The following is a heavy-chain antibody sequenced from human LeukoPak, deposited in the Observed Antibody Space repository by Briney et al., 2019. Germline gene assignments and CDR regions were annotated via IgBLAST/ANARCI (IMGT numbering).Heavy chain of an antibody. V-gene: IGHV3-11*06. Sequence: KPGGSLRLSCAASGFTFSDYYMSWIRQAPGKGLEWVSYISSRSSYTKYADSVEGRLTISRDNAKNSLYLQMNSLRAEDTAVYYCVRVLSSSWGAYYYYGMDVWGQGTTVTVSS. CDR3: VRVLSSSWGAYYYYGMDV. CDR1: GFTFSDYY. CDR2: ISSRSSYT. D-gene: IGHD6-13*01. J-gene: IGHJ6*02.